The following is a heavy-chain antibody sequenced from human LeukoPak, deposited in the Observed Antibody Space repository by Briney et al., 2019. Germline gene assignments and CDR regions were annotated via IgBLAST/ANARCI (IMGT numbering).Heavy chain of an antibody. CDR2: IIPIFGTA. CDR1: GGTFSIYA. CDR3: ARDSREGGAPDYDFWSGTATHITEYYYYYMDV. D-gene: IGHD3-3*01. J-gene: IGHJ6*03. V-gene: IGHV1-69*06. Sequence: ASVKVSCKASGGTFSIYAISWVRQAPGQGLEWMGGIIPIFGTANYAQKFQGRVTITADKSTSTAYMELSSLRSEDTAVYYCARDSREGGAPDYDFWSGTATHITEYYYYYMDVWGKGTTVTVSS.